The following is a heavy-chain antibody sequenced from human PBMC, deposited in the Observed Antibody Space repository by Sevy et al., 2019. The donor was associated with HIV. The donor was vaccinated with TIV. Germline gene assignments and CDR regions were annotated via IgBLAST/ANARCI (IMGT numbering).Heavy chain of an antibody. J-gene: IGHJ5*02. Sequence: SQTLSLTCAISGDSVSSNSVTWNWIRQSPSRGLEWLGRTYYRSKWYYDYAVSVKSRITINPDTSMNQFSLQLNSVTPEDTAVYFCTRVVPGTSNWSDPWGQGTLVTVSS. CDR2: TYYRSKWYY. CDR3: TRVVPGTSNWSDP. CDR1: GDSVSSNSVT. D-gene: IGHD3-10*01. V-gene: IGHV6-1*01.